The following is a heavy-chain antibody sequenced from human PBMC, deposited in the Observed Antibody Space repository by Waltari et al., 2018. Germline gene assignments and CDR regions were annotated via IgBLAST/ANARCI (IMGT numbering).Heavy chain of an antibody. Sequence: QVQLQESGPGLVKPSETLSLTCSVSGISINYEYWSWIRQSPGKGLEWIGYVYYSGSTNYNPARKGRVTMSVDTSENRFSLKLSSVTAADTAVYYCARTRGFSYGNYYFDSWGQGTLVTVSS. CDR3: ARTRGFSYGNYYFDS. CDR2: VYYSGST. J-gene: IGHJ4*02. V-gene: IGHV4-59*01. D-gene: IGHD5-12*01. CDR1: GISINYEY.